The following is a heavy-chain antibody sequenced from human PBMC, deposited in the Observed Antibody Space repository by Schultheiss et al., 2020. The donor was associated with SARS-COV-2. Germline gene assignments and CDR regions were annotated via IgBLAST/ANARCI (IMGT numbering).Heavy chain of an antibody. CDR2: IFDSGNT. CDR1: GGSISPYY. D-gene: IGHD3-3*01. J-gene: IGHJ5*02. CDR3: ARGQRITIFGVVENWFDP. Sequence: SETLSLTCTVSGGSISPYYWSWIRQSPGKGLEWIGYIFDSGNTNYNPPLKSRVTMSVDTSKNQFSLKLSSVTAADTAVYYCARGQRITIFGVVENWFDPWGQGTLVTVSS. V-gene: IGHV4-59*12.